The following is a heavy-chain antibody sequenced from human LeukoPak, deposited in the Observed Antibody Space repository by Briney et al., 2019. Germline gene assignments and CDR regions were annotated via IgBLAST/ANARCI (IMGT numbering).Heavy chain of an antibody. CDR2: IWYDGSNK. Sequence: PGRSLRLSCAASGFTFSSYGMHWVRQAPGKGLEWVAVIWYDGSNKYYADSVKGRFTISRDNPKNTLYLQMNSLRAEDTAVYYCARFIPLVGFDPWGQGTLVTVSS. CDR3: ARFIPLVGFDP. J-gene: IGHJ5*02. CDR1: GFTFSSYG. V-gene: IGHV3-33*01. D-gene: IGHD1-26*01.